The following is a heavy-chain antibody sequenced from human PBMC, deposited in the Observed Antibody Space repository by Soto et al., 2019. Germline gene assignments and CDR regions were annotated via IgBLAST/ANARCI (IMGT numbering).Heavy chain of an antibody. Sequence: GGSLRLSCAASGFTFDDYAMHWVRQAPGKGLEWVSRISWNSGSIGYADSVKGRFIISRDNAENSLYLQMNSLRAEDTALYYCAKAVGNYGNYDYWGQGTLVTVSS. CDR1: GFTFDDYA. J-gene: IGHJ4*02. V-gene: IGHV3-9*01. D-gene: IGHD3-10*01. CDR2: ISWNSGSI. CDR3: AKAVGNYGNYDY.